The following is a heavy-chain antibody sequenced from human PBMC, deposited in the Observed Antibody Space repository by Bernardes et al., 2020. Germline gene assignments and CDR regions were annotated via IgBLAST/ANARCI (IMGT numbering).Heavy chain of an antibody. CDR1: GFTFSSYA. CDR2: ISGNTVGIT. Sequence: GRSLRLSCASSGFTFSSYAMSWVRQAPGKRLEWVSTISGNTVGITYYAGSVNGRFTTSRDDSKNTVFLQMNSLRAEDTAIYHCAKGTGPYCSGVKCYYFDAWGQGVLVTVSS. CDR3: AKGTGPYCSGVKCYYFDA. V-gene: IGHV3-23*01. D-gene: IGHD2-15*01. J-gene: IGHJ4*02.